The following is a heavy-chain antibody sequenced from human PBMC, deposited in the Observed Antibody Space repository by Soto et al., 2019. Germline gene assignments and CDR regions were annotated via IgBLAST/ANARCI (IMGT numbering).Heavy chain of an antibody. D-gene: IGHD2-2*01. CDR3: AREARYCSSTSCPEYNWFDP. V-gene: IGHV1-69*13. CDR2: IIPIFGTA. Sequence: ASVKVSCKSSGGTFSSYAISWVRQAPGQGLEWMGGIIPIFGTANYAQKFQGRVTITADESTSTAYMELSSLRSEDTAVYYCAREARYCSSTSCPEYNWFDPWGQGTLVTVSS. CDR1: GGTFSSYA. J-gene: IGHJ5*02.